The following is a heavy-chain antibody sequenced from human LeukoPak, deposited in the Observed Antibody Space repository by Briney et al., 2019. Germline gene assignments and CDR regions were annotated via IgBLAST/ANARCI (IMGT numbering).Heavy chain of an antibody. J-gene: IGHJ5*02. D-gene: IGHD4-17*01. CDR2: IWYDGSNK. V-gene: IGHV3-33*01. Sequence: PGGSLRLSCAASGFTFSSYGMHWVRQAPGKGLEWVAVIWYDGSNKYYADSVKGRFTISRDNSKNTLYLQMNSLRAEDTAGYYGGRDLGGYGFAPWGQGTLVTVSS. CDR3: GRDLGGYGFAP. CDR1: GFTFSSYG.